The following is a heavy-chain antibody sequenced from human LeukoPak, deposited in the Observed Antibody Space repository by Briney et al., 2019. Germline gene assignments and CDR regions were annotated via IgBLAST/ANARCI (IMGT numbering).Heavy chain of an antibody. CDR3: ARDLGSSWYYFDY. CDR1: GFTFSSYG. Sequence: GGSLRLSCAASGFTFSSYGMRWVRQAPGKGLEWVAVISYDGSNKYYADSVKGRFTISRDNSKNTLYLQMNSLRAEDTAVYYCARDLGSSWYYFDYWGQGTLVTVSS. D-gene: IGHD6-13*01. J-gene: IGHJ4*02. V-gene: IGHV3-30*03. CDR2: ISYDGSNK.